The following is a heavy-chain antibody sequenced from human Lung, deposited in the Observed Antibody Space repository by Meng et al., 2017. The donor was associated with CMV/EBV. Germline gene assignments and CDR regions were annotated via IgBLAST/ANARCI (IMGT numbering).Heavy chain of an antibody. V-gene: IGHV4-39*01. CDR1: DVSISNTTFF. J-gene: IGHJ4*02. D-gene: IGHD1-26*01. Sequence: VTDVSISNTTFFWGWIRQPPGKGLKWIGSFFHSGDTYSNPSLRSRVVISVDTSKNQFSLRLNSVTATDTAMYYCARHLRGYSWPKSDWGQGTLVTVSS. CDR2: FFHSGDT. CDR3: ARHLRGYSWPKSD.